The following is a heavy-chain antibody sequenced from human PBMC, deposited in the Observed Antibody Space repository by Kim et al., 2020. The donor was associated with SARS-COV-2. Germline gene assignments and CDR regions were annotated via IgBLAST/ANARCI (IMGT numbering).Heavy chain of an antibody. D-gene: IGHD4-17*01. J-gene: IGHJ6*02. V-gene: IGHV3-30*07. Sequence: ADSGKGRITISRDNSKNTLYLQMNSLRAEDTAVYYCARDMTTGTTNRMDVWGQGTTVTVSS. CDR3: ARDMTTGTTNRMDV.